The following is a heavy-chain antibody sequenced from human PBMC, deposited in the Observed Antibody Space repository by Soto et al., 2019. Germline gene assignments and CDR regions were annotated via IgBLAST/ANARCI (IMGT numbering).Heavy chain of an antibody. D-gene: IGHD5-18*01. CDR2: INPNNGDT. J-gene: IGHJ4*02. Sequence: QVQLVQSGAEVKKPGASVRVSCKASGYTFTGYYIHWVRQAPGQGLEWRGWINPNNGDTTYVQKFQGRVTMTRDTSISTAYMELSRLTSDDTAVYSCARGEYNYGQYCFDSWGQGTLVTVSS. CDR1: GYTFTGYY. CDR3: ARGEYNYGQYCFDS. V-gene: IGHV1-2*02.